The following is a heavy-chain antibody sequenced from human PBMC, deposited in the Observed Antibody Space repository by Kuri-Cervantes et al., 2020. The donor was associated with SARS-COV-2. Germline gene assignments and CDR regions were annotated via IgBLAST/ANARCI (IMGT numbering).Heavy chain of an antibody. CDR1: AFTFNNYG. Sequence: GESLKISCAASAFTFNNYGMSWVRQAPGKGLEWVAIISYSGENTYYADSVKGRFTISRDNSKNTVYLQMNSLRAEDTAIYHCAKGSRRSVASLIFDYWGQGTLVTVYS. D-gene: IGHD5-12*01. CDR2: ISYSGENT. CDR3: AKGSRRSVASLIFDY. V-gene: IGHV3-23*01. J-gene: IGHJ4*02.